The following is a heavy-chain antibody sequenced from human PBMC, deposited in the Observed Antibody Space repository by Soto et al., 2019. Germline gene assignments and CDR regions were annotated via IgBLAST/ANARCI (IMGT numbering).Heavy chain of an antibody. CDR1: GYTFLSYA. V-gene: IGHV1-3*01. Sequence: AAVKVSCKASGYTFLSYAIHWVRQAPGQRLEWMGWINAGNGNTKYSQKFQGRVTITRDTSASTAYMELTSLRSEDTAVYYCARELQGLYYFDYWGQGTLVTVSS. D-gene: IGHD2-15*01. CDR2: INAGNGNT. J-gene: IGHJ4*02. CDR3: ARELQGLYYFDY.